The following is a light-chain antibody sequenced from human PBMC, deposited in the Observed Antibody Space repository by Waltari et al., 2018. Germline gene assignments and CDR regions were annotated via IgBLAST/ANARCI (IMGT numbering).Light chain of an antibody. Sequence: SLPVTPGEPASISCRSSQSLLDRNGYNLLDWYLQKPGQSPQLLIYFGSNRASGVPDRFSGSGSGRDFTLKISRVEAEDVGVYYCMQALQTPWTFGQGTKVEIK. CDR2: FGS. CDR3: MQALQTPWT. V-gene: IGKV2-28*01. J-gene: IGKJ1*01. CDR1: QSLLDRNGYNL.